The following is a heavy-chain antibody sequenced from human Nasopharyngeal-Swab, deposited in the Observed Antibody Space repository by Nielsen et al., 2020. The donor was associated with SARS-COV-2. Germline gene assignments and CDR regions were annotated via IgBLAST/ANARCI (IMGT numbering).Heavy chain of an antibody. V-gene: IGHV1-8*01. CDR2: MNPNSGNT. Sequence: ASVKVSCKASGYTFTSYDINWVRQATGQGLEWMGWMNPNSGNTGYAQKFQGRVTMTRNTSISTAYMELSSLRSEDTAVYYCARDRGAAMAGRGWIGGVYYYGMDVWGQGTTVTVS. CDR3: ARDRGAAMAGRGWIGGVYYYGMDV. D-gene: IGHD5-18*01. J-gene: IGHJ6*02. CDR1: GYTFTSYD.